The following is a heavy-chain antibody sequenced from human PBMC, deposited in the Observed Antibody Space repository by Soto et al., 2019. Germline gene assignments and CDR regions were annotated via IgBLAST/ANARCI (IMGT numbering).Heavy chain of an antibody. D-gene: IGHD5-18*01. CDR3: ARDDSYGFAYYYYYGMDV. Sequence: GGSLRLSCAASGFTFSSYWMSWVRQAPGKGLEWVANIKQDGSEKYYVDSVKGRFTISRDNAKNSLYLQMNSLRAEDTAVYYCARDDSYGFAYYYYYGMDVWGQGTTVTVSS. CDR1: GFTFSSYW. CDR2: IKQDGSEK. J-gene: IGHJ6*02. V-gene: IGHV3-7*01.